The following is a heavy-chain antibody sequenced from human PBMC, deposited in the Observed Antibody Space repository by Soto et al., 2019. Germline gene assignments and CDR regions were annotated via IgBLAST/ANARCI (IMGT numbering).Heavy chain of an antibody. CDR3: AHSSRETIWFGEFAPDF. CDR2: IFWNDGV. J-gene: IGHJ4*02. D-gene: IGHD3-10*01. CDR1: GFALTSSGEG. Sequence: QITLKESGPTLVRPTQTLTLTCSFSGFALTSSGEGVGWVRQPPGKALEWLAVIFWNDGVHYSPSLNNRLTITKDTSKNQVVLTLTNVDPVDTGTYFCAHSSRETIWFGEFAPDFWGQGAPVIVSS. V-gene: IGHV2-5*01.